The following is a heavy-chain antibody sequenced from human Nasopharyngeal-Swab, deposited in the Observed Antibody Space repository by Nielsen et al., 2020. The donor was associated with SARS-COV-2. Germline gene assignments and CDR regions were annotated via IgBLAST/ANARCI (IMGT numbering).Heavy chain of an antibody. D-gene: IGHD1-26*01. J-gene: IGHJ6*03. CDR1: GFTFRIYG. CDR3: AKGLRVGSAYYFYYYMDV. CDR2: TSFDGSNK. V-gene: IGHV3-30*05. Sequence: GESLKISCATSGFTFRIYGMHWVRQAPGKGLEWGAVTSFDGSNKSYADSVKGRFTISKDYAQNTLYLHMNSLRAEDTAVYYCAKGLRVGSAYYFYYYMDVWGKGTTVTVSS.